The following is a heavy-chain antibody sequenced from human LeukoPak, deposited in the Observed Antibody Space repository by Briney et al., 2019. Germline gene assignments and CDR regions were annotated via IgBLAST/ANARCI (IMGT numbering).Heavy chain of an antibody. CDR1: GFTFSGSA. Sequence: GGSLRLSCAASGFTFSGSAMHWVRQASGKGLEWVGRIRSKANSYATAYAASVKGRFTISRDDSKNTAYLQTNSLKTEDTAVYYCTRPRSGTPFDYWGQGTLVTVSS. J-gene: IGHJ4*02. V-gene: IGHV3-73*01. CDR3: TRPRSGTPFDY. CDR2: IRSKANSYAT. D-gene: IGHD3-10*01.